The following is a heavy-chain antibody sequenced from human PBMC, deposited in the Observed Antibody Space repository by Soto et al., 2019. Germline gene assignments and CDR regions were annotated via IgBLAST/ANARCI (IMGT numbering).Heavy chain of an antibody. CDR1: GGSISSGGYY. J-gene: IGHJ4*02. CDR2: IYYSGST. CDR3: AREVYCTNGVCPGPYFDY. D-gene: IGHD2-8*01. V-gene: IGHV4-31*03. Sequence: SETLSLTCTVSGGSISSGGYYWSWIRQHPGKGLEWIGYIYYSGSTYYNPSLKSRVTISVDTSKNQFSLKLSSVTAADTAVYYCAREVYCTNGVCPGPYFDYWGQGTLVTVSS.